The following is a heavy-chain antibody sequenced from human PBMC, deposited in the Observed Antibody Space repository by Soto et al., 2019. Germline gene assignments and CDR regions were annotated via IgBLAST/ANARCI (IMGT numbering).Heavy chain of an antibody. D-gene: IGHD4-17*01. CDR1: GFTFSSFV. Sequence: QVLLVESGGGVVQPGRSLRISCAVSGFTFSSFVMHWVRQAPGKGLEWVAVISDDGSAKHYADSLKGRFTISRDNSNNTLDLQLDSLGPEHTAVDYCAKHRWGDFGALNTPGYWGQGTLVTVSS. CDR2: ISDDGSAK. CDR3: AKHRWGDFGALNTPGY. V-gene: IGHV3-30*18. J-gene: IGHJ4*02.